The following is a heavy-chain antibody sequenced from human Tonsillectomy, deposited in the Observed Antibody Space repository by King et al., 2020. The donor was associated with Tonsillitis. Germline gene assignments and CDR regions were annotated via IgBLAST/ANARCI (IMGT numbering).Heavy chain of an antibody. V-gene: IGHV3-66*01. CDR3: ARSCSSTSCYSPREVNWFDP. Sequence: VQLVESGGGLVQPGGSLRLSCAASGFTVSRNYMSWVRQAPGKGLEWVSVIYSGGSTYYADSVKGRFTISRDNSKNTLYLQMNSLRAEDTAVYYCARSCSSTSCYSPREVNWFDPWGQGTLVTVSS. D-gene: IGHD2-2*01. J-gene: IGHJ5*02. CDR1: GFTVSRNY. CDR2: IYSGGST.